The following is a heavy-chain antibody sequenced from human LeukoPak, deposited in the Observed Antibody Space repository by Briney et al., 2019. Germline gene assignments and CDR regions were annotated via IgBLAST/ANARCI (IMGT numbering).Heavy chain of an antibody. CDR3: ARDSDSNYFPAYYYYYYGMDV. J-gene: IGHJ6*02. Sequence: GASVKVSCKASGYTFTGHFIHWVRQAPGQGLEWMGWINPNSGGTSYAQKFQGRVTMTRDTSISTAYMELSRLRSDDTAVYYCARDSDSNYFPAYYYYYYGMDVWGQGTTVTVSS. CDR1: GYTFTGHF. D-gene: IGHD4-11*01. CDR2: INPNSGGT. V-gene: IGHV1-2*02.